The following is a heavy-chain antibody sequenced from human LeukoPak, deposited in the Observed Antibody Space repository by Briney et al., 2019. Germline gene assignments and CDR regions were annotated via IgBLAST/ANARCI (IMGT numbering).Heavy chain of an antibody. V-gene: IGHV3-21*01. J-gene: IGHJ4*02. Sequence: PGRSLRLSCAASGFTFSSYWMSWVRQAPGKGLEWVSSISSSSSYIYYADSVKGRFTISRDNAKKSLYLQMNLLRAEDTAVYYCASWDYWGQGTLVTVSS. CDR1: GFTFSSYW. CDR2: ISSSSSYI. CDR3: ASWDY.